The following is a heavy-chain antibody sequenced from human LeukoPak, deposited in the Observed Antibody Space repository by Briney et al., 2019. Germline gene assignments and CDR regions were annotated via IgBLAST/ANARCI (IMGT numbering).Heavy chain of an antibody. J-gene: IGHJ6*03. CDR3: ARVRFKGIVVVPAARSYYYYMDV. Sequence: SETLSLTCAVYGGSFSGYYWSWIRQPPGKGLEWIGEINHSGSTNYNPSLKSRVTISVDTSKNQFSLKLSSVTAADTAVYYCARVRFKGIVVVPAARSYYYYMDVWGKGTTVTVSS. D-gene: IGHD2-2*01. CDR1: GGSFSGYY. CDR2: INHSGST. V-gene: IGHV4-34*01.